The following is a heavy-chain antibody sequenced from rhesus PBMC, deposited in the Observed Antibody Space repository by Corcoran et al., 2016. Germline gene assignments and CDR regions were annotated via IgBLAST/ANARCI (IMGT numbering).Heavy chain of an antibody. CDR2: IYGSGGST. Sequence: QMQLQESGPAVVKPSETLSLTCAVSGDSIRSSNWWSWIRQSPVQGLEWIGVIYGSGGSTEYNPSLKSRVTISIATSKNQFALNRSSVTAADTSVYYCARQGLAGTIDYWGQGVLVTVSS. CDR3: ARQGLAGTIDY. CDR1: GDSIRSSNW. J-gene: IGHJ4*01. D-gene: IGHD1-1*01. V-gene: IGHV4-93*02.